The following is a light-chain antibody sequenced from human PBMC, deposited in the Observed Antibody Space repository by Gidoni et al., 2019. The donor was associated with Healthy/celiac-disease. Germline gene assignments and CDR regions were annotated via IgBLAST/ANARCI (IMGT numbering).Light chain of an antibody. V-gene: IGKV3-20*01. Sequence: IVLTQSPGTLSLSPEERATLSCRARQSVSSSYLAWYQQKPGQAPRLLIYGASSRATGIPDRFSGSGSGTDFTLTISRLEPEDVAVYYCQQYGSFYTFGQGTKLEIK. CDR3: QQYGSFYT. CDR2: GAS. CDR1: QSVSSSY. J-gene: IGKJ2*01.